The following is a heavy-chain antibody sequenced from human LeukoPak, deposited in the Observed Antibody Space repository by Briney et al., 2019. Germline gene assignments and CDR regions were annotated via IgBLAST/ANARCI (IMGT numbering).Heavy chain of an antibody. CDR3: ARGWGRSGWFDY. CDR1: GDSVSSNSAA. J-gene: IGHJ5*01. Sequence: SQTLSLTFAISGDSVSSNSAAWSWIRQSPSRGLEWLGRTYYRSKWYNDYAVSVKSRVTINSDTSKNQFSLRLNSVTPEDTAVYYCARGWGRSGWFDYWGQGILVTVSS. CDR2: TYYRSKWYN. V-gene: IGHV6-1*01. D-gene: IGHD6-19*01.